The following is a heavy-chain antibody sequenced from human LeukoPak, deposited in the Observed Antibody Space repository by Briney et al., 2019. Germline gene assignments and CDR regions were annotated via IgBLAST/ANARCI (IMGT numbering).Heavy chain of an antibody. Sequence: LRLSCAASGFTFSSYEMNWVRQAPGKGLEWIGEINYSGSTNYNPALESRVTISVDTSKNQFSLKLGSVTAADTGVYYCAREACSGGDCTNFDHWGRGTLVTVSS. J-gene: IGHJ4*02. CDR2: INYSGST. D-gene: IGHD2-21*02. V-gene: IGHV4-34*01. CDR1: GFTFSSYE. CDR3: AREACSGGDCTNFDH.